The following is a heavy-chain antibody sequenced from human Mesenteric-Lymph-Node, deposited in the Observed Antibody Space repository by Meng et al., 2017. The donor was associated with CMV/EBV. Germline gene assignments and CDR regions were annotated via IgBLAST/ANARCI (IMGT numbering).Heavy chain of an antibody. CDR2: ISSSGDTI. D-gene: IGHD4-23*01. Sequence: LSLTCAASGFTFSSYEMNWVRQAPGKGLEWLSFISSSGDTIYYADSVKGRFTFSRDNAKTSLYLQMNSLRAEDTAVYYCARDGRWSYGMDVWGQGTTVTVSS. CDR1: GFTFSSYE. J-gene: IGHJ6*02. CDR3: ARDGRWSYGMDV. V-gene: IGHV3-48*03.